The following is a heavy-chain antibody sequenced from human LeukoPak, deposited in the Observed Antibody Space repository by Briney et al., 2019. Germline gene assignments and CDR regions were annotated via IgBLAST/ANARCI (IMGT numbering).Heavy chain of an antibody. CDR2: INPNSGGT. Sequence: GASVKVSCKASGYTFTGYYMHWVRQGPGQGLECMGRINPNSGGTNYAQKFQGRVTMTRDTSISTAYMELSRLGSDDTAVYYCARGTLTFGGVISYWGQGTLVTVSS. CDR1: GYTFTGYY. J-gene: IGHJ4*02. V-gene: IGHV1-2*06. D-gene: IGHD3-16*02. CDR3: ARGTLTFGGVISY.